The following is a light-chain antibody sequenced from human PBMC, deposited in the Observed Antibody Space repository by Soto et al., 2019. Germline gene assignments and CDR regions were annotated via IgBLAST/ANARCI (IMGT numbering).Light chain of an antibody. CDR3: SSYTSSSTLE. J-gene: IGLJ2*01. CDR1: SSDVGGYNY. Sequence: HSVLTQPASVSGSPGQSITISCTGTSSDVGGYNYVSWYQQHPGKAPKLMIYEVSNRPSGVSNRFSGSKSGNTASLTISGLQAEDEADYYCSSYTSSSTLEFGGGTKLTVL. CDR2: EVS. V-gene: IGLV2-14*01.